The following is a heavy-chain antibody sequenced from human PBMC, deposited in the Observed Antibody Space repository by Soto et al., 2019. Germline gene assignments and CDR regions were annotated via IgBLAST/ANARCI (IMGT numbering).Heavy chain of an antibody. CDR2: INHSGST. D-gene: IGHD6-19*01. V-gene: IGHV4-34*01. Sequence: SETLSLTCAVYGGSGGSFSGYYWSWIRQPPGKGLEWIGEINHSGSTNYNPSLKSRVAISVDTSKNQFSLKLSSVTAADTAVYYCARPTRQWLGLRYYYGMDVWGQGTTVTVSS. J-gene: IGHJ6*02. CDR1: GGSGGSFSGYY. CDR3: ARPTRQWLGLRYYYGMDV.